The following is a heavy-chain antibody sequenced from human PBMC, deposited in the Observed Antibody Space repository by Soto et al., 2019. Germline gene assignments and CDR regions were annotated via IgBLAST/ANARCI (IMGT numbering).Heavy chain of an antibody. CDR1: GGSLSGYY. CDR2: VKDGGHT. CDR3: ARGQEGVVATH. J-gene: IGHJ4*02. V-gene: IGHV4-34*01. D-gene: IGHD5-12*01. Sequence: QVQLQQWGAGLLKPSETLSLNCAVTGGSLSGYYWSWIRQPPGKGLEWIGEVKDGGHTNYSPSLRGRVTLSSDTSHHQFSLRLNSVTAADTGVYYCARGQEGVVATHWDQGSLVTVSS.